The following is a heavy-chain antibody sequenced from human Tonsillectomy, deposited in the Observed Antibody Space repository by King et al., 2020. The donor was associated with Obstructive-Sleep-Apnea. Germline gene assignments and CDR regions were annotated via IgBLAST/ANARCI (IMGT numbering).Heavy chain of an antibody. CDR3: ARGGFYFCTIDSGNSSDF. Sequence: VQLVESGGALVQPGGSLRLSCAASGFTFTNFWMSWVRQTPGRGLEWVANINKDGSEKYYVDFVKGRFTIARDDAKKSLYLQMNSLRDEDTAVYYCARGGFYFCTIDSGNSSDFWGQGTLVTVSS. CDR2: INKDGSEK. J-gene: IGHJ4*02. CDR1: GFTFTNFW. D-gene: IGHD3-10*01. V-gene: IGHV3-7*01.